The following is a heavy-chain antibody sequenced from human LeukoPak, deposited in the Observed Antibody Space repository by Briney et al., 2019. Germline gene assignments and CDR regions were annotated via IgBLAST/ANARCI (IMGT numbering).Heavy chain of an antibody. J-gene: IGHJ4*02. CDR2: ISWNSGSI. CDR1: GFTFDDDA. Sequence: PGGSLRLSCAASGFTFDDDAMHWVRHAPGKGLEWVSGISWNSGSIGYADSVKGRFTISRDNAKNSLYLQMNSLRAEDTALYYCAKGISGGPYQIRDPIDYWGQGTLVTVSS. CDR3: AKGISGGPYQIRDPIDY. D-gene: IGHD2-21*02. V-gene: IGHV3-9*01.